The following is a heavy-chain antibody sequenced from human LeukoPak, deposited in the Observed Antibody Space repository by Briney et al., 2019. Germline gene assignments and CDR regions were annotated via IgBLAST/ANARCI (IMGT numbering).Heavy chain of an antibody. CDR2: IYCRETT. V-gene: IGHV4-39*01. CDR3: ARHPADCSGGSCYFGVVDY. D-gene: IGHD2-15*01. CDR1: GGSISSSSYY. Sequence: SETLSLTRTVSGGSISSSSYYWGWIRQPPGKGLDWIVLIYCRETTYYNPSLKSRVTISVDTSKNQFSLKLSSVTAADTAVYYCARHPADCSGGSCYFGVVDYWGQGTLVTVSS. J-gene: IGHJ4*02.